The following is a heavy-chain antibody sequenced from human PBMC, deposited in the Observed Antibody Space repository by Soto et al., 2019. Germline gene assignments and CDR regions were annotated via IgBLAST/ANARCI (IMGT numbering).Heavy chain of an antibody. Sequence: EVQLLESGGGLVQPGGSLRLSCAASGFTFSTYAMSWVRQTPGKRLEWVSTFTGGGGTTHYADSVKGRFTISRDNSKNTLYLQMDSLTAVDTAVYYCAKAYSSSWYGEFDYWGQGTLVTVSS. D-gene: IGHD6-13*01. J-gene: IGHJ4*02. V-gene: IGHV3-23*01. CDR3: AKAYSSSWYGEFDY. CDR2: FTGGGGTT. CDR1: GFTFSTYA.